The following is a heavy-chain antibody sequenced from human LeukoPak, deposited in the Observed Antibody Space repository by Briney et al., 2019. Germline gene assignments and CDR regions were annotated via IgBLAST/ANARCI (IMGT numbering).Heavy chain of an antibody. CDR1: GFTFSNYG. CDR3: ARDRNYGSGSYSPPLGY. J-gene: IGHJ4*02. CDR2: IWYGGSKI. D-gene: IGHD3-10*01. Sequence: GGPLRLSCAASGFTFSNYGMHGVRQAPGKGLEGVAVIWYGGSKIYYADSVKGRFTISRDNSKNTLYLQMNSLRAEDTAVYYCARDRNYGSGSYSPPLGYWGQGTLVTVSS. V-gene: IGHV3-33*01.